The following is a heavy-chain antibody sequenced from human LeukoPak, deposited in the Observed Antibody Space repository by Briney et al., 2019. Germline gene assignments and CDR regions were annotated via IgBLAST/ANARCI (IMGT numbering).Heavy chain of an antibody. D-gene: IGHD1-26*01. CDR1: GFTFSSYG. CDR3: ARVGVEWELL. J-gene: IGHJ4*02. V-gene: IGHV3-33*08. CDR2: ISFDRTIK. Sequence: GGSLRLSCAASGFTFSSYGIHWVRQAPGKGLEWVAVISFDRTIKYYADSVKGRFTSSRDNSKNSLYLQMNSLRAEDTAVYYCARVGVEWELLWGQGTLVTVSS.